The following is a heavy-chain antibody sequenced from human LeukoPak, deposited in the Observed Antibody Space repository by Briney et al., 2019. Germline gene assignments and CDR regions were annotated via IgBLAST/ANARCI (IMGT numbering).Heavy chain of an antibody. D-gene: IGHD5-24*01. Sequence: GGSLRLSCGASGFTFSTYGMTWVRQAPGKGLEWVSGMSDSGTNTYYADSVKGRFTISRDNSKNTLYLQMNSLRAEDTAVYYCASLGEMATTSNAFDIWGQGTMVTVSS. CDR2: MSDSGTNT. CDR3: ASLGEMATTSNAFDI. J-gene: IGHJ3*02. CDR1: GFTFSTYG. V-gene: IGHV3-23*01.